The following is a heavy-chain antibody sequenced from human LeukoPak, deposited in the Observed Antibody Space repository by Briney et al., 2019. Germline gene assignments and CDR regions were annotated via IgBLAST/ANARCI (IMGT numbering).Heavy chain of an antibody. CDR2: ISHSGSA. CDR3: ARSKTTVVTPTFGFHYYHYMDV. D-gene: IGHD4-23*01. CDR1: GGSLSGYS. J-gene: IGHJ6*03. Sequence: PSETLSLTCAVYGGSLSGYSWSWIRQPPGKGLEWIGEISHSGSATYNPSLESRVTISLDTSNNQFPLKLTSPTAADTAVFYCARSKTTVVTPTFGFHYYHYMDVWGKGTTVTVSS. V-gene: IGHV4-34*01.